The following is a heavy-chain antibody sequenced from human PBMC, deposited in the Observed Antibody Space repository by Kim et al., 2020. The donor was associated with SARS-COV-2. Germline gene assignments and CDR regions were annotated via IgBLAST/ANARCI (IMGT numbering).Heavy chain of an antibody. D-gene: IGHD3-16*01. V-gene: IGHV3-7*03. Sequence: GGSLRLSCAASGFSFSSSWMTWVRQAPGKGLEWVANIKQDGSEKYYVDSVKGRFTISRDNAKNSLYLQMNSLRAEDTAVYYCMSRRDLLNWGQGTLVTVS. CDR1: GFSFSSSW. J-gene: IGHJ4*02. CDR2: IKQDGSEK. CDR3: MSRRDLLN.